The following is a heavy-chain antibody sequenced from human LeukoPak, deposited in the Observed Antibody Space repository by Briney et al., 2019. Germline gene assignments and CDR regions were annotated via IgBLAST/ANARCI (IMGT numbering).Heavy chain of an antibody. V-gene: IGHV3-11*03. J-gene: IGHJ6*02. CDR2: ISTSGTYT. Sequence: GGSLRLSCAASGSTFSDHYMSWIRQVPGKGLEWVSYISTSGTYTNYADSVKGRFTISRDNAKNSLYLQMNSLRAEDTAVYYCARGHYGLDVWGQGTTVTVSS. CDR3: ARGHYGLDV. CDR1: GSTFSDHY.